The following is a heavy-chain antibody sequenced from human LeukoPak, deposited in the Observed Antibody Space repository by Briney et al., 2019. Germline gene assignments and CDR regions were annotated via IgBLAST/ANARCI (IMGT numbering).Heavy chain of an antibody. CDR2: ISSGSSYI. V-gene: IGHV3-21*01. J-gene: IGHJ4*02. D-gene: IGHD3-22*01. Sequence: PGGSLRLSCAASGFTFSSYAMSWARQAPGKGLEWVSSISSGSSYIYYADSVKGRFTISRDNAKNSLYLQVNSLRAEDTAVYFCARTSYENYFDYWGQGTLVTVSS. CDR1: GFTFSSYA. CDR3: ARTSYENYFDY.